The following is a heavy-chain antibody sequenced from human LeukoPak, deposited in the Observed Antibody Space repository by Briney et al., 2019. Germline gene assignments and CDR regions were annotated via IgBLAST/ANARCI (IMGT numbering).Heavy chain of an antibody. D-gene: IGHD5-12*01. Sequence: SETLSLTCTVSGGSLRSSVYYWGWIRQPPGKGLEWIGSIYYSGNTYYNESLKSRVTMSTGTSQKEFSLKLSSVTAADTAIYYCAKTGYDLEFDSWGQGTLVTVSS. CDR3: AKTGYDLEFDS. CDR2: IYYSGNT. J-gene: IGHJ4*02. CDR1: GGSLRSSVYY. V-gene: IGHV4-39*01.